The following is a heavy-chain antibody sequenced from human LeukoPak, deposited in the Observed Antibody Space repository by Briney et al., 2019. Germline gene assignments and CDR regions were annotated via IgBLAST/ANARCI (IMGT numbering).Heavy chain of an antibody. CDR2: IYYSGTT. CDR3: ARRGLYYGSGSYNY. CDR1: GGSFSSSDYY. Sequence: PSETLSLTCTVSGGSFSSSDYYWGWIRQPPGKGLEWIGSIYYSGTTYYNPSLKSRVTISVDTSKNQFSLKLSSVTAADTAVYYCARRGLYYGSGSYNYWGQGTLVTVSS. J-gene: IGHJ4*02. V-gene: IGHV4-39*01. D-gene: IGHD3-10*01.